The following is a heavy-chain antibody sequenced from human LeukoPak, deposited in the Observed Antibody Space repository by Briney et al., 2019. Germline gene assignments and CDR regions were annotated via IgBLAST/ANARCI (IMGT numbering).Heavy chain of an antibody. J-gene: IGHJ4*02. V-gene: IGHV3-23*01. CDR1: GVTLSTYA. D-gene: IGHD6-13*01. CDR3: AKDRGSWGH. Sequence: GSLRLSCAASGVTLSTYAMSWARQAPGKGLEWVSGISSSGSGDNTYYADSVKGRFTISRDNSKNTLYLQMNSLRAEDTAVYYCAKDRGSWGHWGQGTLVTVSS. CDR2: ISSSGSGDNT.